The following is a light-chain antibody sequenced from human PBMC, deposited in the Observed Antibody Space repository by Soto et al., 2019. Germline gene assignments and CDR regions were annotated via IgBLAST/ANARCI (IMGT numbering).Light chain of an antibody. J-gene: IGKJ5*01. CDR1: RDISNH. V-gene: IGKV1-33*01. CDR2: DAS. Sequence: DIQMTQSPSSLSASVGDRVTITCQASRDISNHLNWYQQKPGKAPKLLIFDASNLEAGVPSRFSGSGSGTDFTLTISSLQPEDFRTYYCQQYDNLPITFGQGTRLEIK. CDR3: QQYDNLPIT.